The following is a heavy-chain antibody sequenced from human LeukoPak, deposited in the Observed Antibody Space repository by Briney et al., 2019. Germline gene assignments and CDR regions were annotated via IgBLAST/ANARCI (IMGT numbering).Heavy chain of an antibody. CDR2: ISYDGNNE. J-gene: IGHJ4*02. CDR3: AKGGDCSSTNCYLPFDY. CDR1: GFTFGAYA. Sequence: PGRSLRLSCAASGFTFGAYAMHWVRQSPGKGLEWVALISYDGNNEWYADSVKGRFTVSRDNSKNTLYLQMNSLRAEDTAVYYCAKGGDCSSTNCYLPFDYWGQGTLVTVSS. V-gene: IGHV3-30*04. D-gene: IGHD2-2*01.